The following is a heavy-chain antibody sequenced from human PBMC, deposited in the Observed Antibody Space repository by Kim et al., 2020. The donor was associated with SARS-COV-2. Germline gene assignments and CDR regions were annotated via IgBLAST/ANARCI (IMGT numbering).Heavy chain of an antibody. V-gene: IGHV4-4*02. J-gene: IGHJ4*02. D-gene: IGHD3-10*01. Sequence: SNNYNPSLKSRVTISVDKSKNQFSLKLSSVTAADTAVYYCARAFLWAFDYWGQGTLVTVSS. CDR3: ARAFLWAFDY. CDR2: SN.